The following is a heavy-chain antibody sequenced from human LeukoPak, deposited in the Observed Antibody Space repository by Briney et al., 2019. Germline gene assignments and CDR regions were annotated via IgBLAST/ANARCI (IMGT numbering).Heavy chain of an antibody. CDR3: ARRGKTYYYDSRGYHIDY. D-gene: IGHD3-22*01. CDR1: GFTFSSYG. CDR2: IWYDGSNK. V-gene: IGHV3-33*01. J-gene: IGHJ4*02. Sequence: GGSLRLSCSASGFTFSSYGMHWVRQAPGKGLAWVAVIWYDGSNKYYADSVKGRFTISRDNSKNTLYLQMNSLSADDTAVYYCARRGKTYYYDSRGYHIDYWGQGTLVTVSS.